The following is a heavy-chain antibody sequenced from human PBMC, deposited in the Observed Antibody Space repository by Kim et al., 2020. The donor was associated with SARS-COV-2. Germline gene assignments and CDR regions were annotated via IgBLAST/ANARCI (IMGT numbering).Heavy chain of an antibody. CDR2: IYYSGST. D-gene: IGHD2-15*01. V-gene: IGHV4-39*01. CDR1: GGSINSSSYY. CDR3: VRQILGGVVVVVGSWF. Sequence: SDTMSLTCTVSGGSINSSSYYWGWFRQPPGKGLECIGSIYYSGSTYSKPSLKSLVTISVDTSTNQFSLQLSSVAAADTAVYYFVRQILGGVVVVVGSWF. J-gene: IGHJ5*01.